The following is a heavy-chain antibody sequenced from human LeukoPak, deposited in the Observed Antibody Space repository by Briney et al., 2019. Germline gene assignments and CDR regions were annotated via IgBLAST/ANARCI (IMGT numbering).Heavy chain of an antibody. V-gene: IGHV4-34*01. CDR1: GGSFSGYY. D-gene: IGHD5-18*01. J-gene: IGHJ4*02. Sequence: PSETLSLTCAVYGGSFSGYYWSWIRQPPGKGLEWIGEIIHSGSTNYNPSLKSRVTISVDTSKNQFSLKLSSVTAADTAVYYCARGVYSYGYDYWGQGTLVTVSS. CDR3: ARGVYSYGYDY. CDR2: IIHSGST.